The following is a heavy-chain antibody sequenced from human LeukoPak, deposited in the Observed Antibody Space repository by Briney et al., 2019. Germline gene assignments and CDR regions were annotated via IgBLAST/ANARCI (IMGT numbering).Heavy chain of an antibody. Sequence: GSLRLSCAASGFTFSSYAMSWVRQAPGKGLEWVSAISGSGGSTYYADSVKGRFTISRDNSKNTLYLQMNSLRAEDTAVYHCGRDGSWDAFDIWGQGTMVTVSS. CDR1: GFTFSSYA. V-gene: IGHV3-23*01. CDR3: GRDGSWDAFDI. D-gene: IGHD6-13*01. J-gene: IGHJ3*02. CDR2: ISGSGGST.